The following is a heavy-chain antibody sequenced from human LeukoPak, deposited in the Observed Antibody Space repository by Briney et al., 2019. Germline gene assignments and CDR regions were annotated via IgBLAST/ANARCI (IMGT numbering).Heavy chain of an antibody. D-gene: IGHD3-10*01. CDR3: ARGTTYYYGSGSYPWFDP. J-gene: IGHJ5*02. Sequence: ASVKVSCKASGYTFSSYAISWVRQAPGQGLEWMGGIIPIFGTANYAQKFQGRVTITADGSTSTAYMELSSLRSEDTAVYYCARGTTYYYGSGSYPWFDPWGQGTLVTVSS. CDR2: IIPIFGTA. CDR1: GYTFSSYA. V-gene: IGHV1-69*13.